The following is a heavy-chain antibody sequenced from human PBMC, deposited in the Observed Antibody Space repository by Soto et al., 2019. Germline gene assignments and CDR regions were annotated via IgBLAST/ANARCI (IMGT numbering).Heavy chain of an antibody. D-gene: IGHD3-10*01. CDR3: AARPYYYYGLDV. V-gene: IGHV4-30-2*06. J-gene: IGHJ6*02. CDR1: GGSISTPGYS. Sequence: QLQLQESGSGLVMTSQTLSLTCTVSGGSISTPGYSWSWIRQSPGKAPEWIGYVYHNGNAYPKPSLKSRVTISLDGSKNQCSFKMTSFTAADTGLYSCAARPYYYYGLDVWGQGTTVTVSS. CDR2: VYHNGNA.